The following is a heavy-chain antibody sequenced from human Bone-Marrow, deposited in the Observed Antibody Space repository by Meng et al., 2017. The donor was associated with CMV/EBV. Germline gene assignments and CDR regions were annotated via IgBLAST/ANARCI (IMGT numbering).Heavy chain of an antibody. CDR3: VRLMAAHDAFDI. CDR1: GFTFSSYW. Sequence: GGSLRLSCVASGFTFSSYWMSWVRQAPGKGLEWVSYISSSGSTIYYADSVKGRFTISRDNAKNSLYLQMNSLRAEDTAVYYCVRLMAAHDAFDIWGQGTMVTVSS. CDR2: ISSSGSTI. J-gene: IGHJ3*02. D-gene: IGHD5-24*01. V-gene: IGHV3-48*04.